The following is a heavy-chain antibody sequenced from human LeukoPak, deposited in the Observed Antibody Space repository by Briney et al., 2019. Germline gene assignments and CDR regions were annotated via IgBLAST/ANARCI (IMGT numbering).Heavy chain of an antibody. Sequence: SQTLSLTCTVSGDPIRSDSFYWNWIRQPAGKGRQWIGRIYASGNTNYNPSLKSRVIISLDTSRNRFSLNLRSVTATDTAVYFCARDRSSGWLNWFDPWGQGTLVTVSP. CDR1: GDPIRSDSFY. CDR2: IYASGNT. D-gene: IGHD6-19*01. V-gene: IGHV4-61*02. CDR3: ARDRSSGWLNWFDP. J-gene: IGHJ5*02.